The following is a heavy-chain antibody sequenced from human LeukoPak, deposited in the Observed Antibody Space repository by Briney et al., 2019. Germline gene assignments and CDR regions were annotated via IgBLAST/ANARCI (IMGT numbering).Heavy chain of an antibody. CDR3: AKKGWEDGLDHTPDLLYYFDY. Sequence: PGGSLRLSCAASGFTFSSYGMHRVRQAPGKGLEWVAVISYDGSNEYYSDSVKGRFTISRDNSKNTLYLQMNSLRAEDTAVYYCAKKGWEDGLDHTPDLLYYFDYWGQGTLVTASS. J-gene: IGHJ4*02. CDR1: GFTFSSYG. V-gene: IGHV3-30*18. D-gene: IGHD5-24*01. CDR2: ISYDGSNE.